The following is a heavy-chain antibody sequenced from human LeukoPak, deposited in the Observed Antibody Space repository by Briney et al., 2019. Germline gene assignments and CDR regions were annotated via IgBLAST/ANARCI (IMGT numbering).Heavy chain of an antibody. CDR3: ARGSRVVVPAAFFDP. Sequence: SQTLSLTCTVSGGSISSGSYYWSWIRQPAGKGLEWIGRIYTSGSTNYNPSLKSRVTISVDTSKNLFSLKLSSVTAADTAVYYCARGSRVVVPAAFFDPWGQGTLVTVSS. J-gene: IGHJ5*02. CDR2: IYTSGST. CDR1: GGSISSGSYY. D-gene: IGHD2-2*01. V-gene: IGHV4-61*02.